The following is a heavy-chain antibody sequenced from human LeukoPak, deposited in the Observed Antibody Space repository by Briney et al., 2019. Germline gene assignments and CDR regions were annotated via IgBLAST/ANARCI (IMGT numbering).Heavy chain of an antibody. CDR1: GGSISSSSYY. V-gene: IGHV4-39*01. CDR2: IYYSGST. CDR3: ARSIVVVITYFDY. Sequence: SETLSLTCTVSGGSISSSSYYWGWIRQPPGKGLEWIGSIYYSGSTYYNPSLKSRVTISVDTSKNQFSLKLSSVTAADTAVYYCARSIVVVITYFDYWGQGTLVTVSS. D-gene: IGHD3-22*01. J-gene: IGHJ4*02.